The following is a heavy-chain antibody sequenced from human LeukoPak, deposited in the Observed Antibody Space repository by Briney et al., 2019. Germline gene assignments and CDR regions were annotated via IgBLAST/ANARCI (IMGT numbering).Heavy chain of an antibody. CDR2: IYYSGST. CDR3: ASFRRTSYQYYFDY. V-gene: IGHV4-59*06. D-gene: IGHD2-2*01. Sequence: SETLSLTCTVSGGSISSYYWSWIRQPPGKGLEWIGYIYYSGSTYYNPSLKSRVTISVDTSKNQFSLKLSSVTAADTAVYYCASFRRTSYQYYFDYWGQGTLVTVSS. J-gene: IGHJ4*02. CDR1: GGSISSYY.